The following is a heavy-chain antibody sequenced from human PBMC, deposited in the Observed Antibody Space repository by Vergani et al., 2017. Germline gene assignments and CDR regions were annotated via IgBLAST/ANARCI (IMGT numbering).Heavy chain of an antibody. D-gene: IGHD2-8*02. J-gene: IGHJ3*02. CDR3: ARDFNRERGVPDDAFDI. V-gene: IGHV3-33*01. Sequence: QVQLVESGGGVVQPGRSLRLSCAASGFTFSSYGMHWVRQAPGKGLAWVAVIWYDGSNNYYADSVKGRFTISRDNSKNTLYLQMNSLRAEDTAVYYCARDFNRERGVPDDAFDIWGQGTMVTVSS. CDR2: IWYDGSNN. CDR1: GFTFSSYG.